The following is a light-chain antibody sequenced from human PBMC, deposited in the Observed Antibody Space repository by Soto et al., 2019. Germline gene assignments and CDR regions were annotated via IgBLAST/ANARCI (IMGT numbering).Light chain of an antibody. CDR2: GAS. V-gene: IGKV3-20*01. CDR1: QRVSSSY. CDR3: QKYGNSPIT. Sequence: SPGGRATLACRGSQRVSSSYLAWKQQKFGQAPRHLIYGASSRATGIPDRFSGSGSGTDFTLTINRLEPEDFAADYCQKYGNSPITFCHETRLPIK. J-gene: IGKJ5*01.